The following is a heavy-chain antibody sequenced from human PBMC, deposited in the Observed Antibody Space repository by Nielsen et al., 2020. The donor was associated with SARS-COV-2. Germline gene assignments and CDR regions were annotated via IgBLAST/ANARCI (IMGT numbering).Heavy chain of an antibody. CDR2: IYYSGST. CDR3: ARDTFSGYDDY. D-gene: IGHD5-12*01. Sequence: SETLSLTCTVSGGSISSGDYYWSWIRQPPGKGLEWIGYIYYSGSTYYNPSLKSRVTISVDTSKNQFSLKLSSVTAADTAVYYCARDTFSGYDDYWGQGTLVTVSS. V-gene: IGHV4-30-4*01. J-gene: IGHJ4*02. CDR1: GGSISSGDYY.